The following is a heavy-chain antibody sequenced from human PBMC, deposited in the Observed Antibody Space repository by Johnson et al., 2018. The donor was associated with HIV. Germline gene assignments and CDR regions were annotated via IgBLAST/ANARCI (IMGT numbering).Heavy chain of an antibody. CDR3: AKSPMVRGSEGAFDI. Sequence: QVQLVESGGGVVQPGRSLRLSCAASGFDFSGYALHWVRQAPGKGLEWVAFIRYDGSNKYYADSVKGRFTISRDNSKNTLYLQMNSLRAEDTAVYYCAKSPMVRGSEGAFDIWGQGTMVTVSS. CDR1: GFDFSGYA. CDR2: IRYDGSNK. J-gene: IGHJ3*02. D-gene: IGHD3-10*01. V-gene: IGHV3-30*02.